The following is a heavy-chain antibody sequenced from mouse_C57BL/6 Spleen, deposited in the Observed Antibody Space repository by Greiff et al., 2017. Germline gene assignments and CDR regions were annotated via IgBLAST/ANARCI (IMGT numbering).Heavy chain of an antibody. CDR1: GYTFTSYG. D-gene: IGHD3-2*02. Sequence: SGAELARPGASVKLSCKASGYTFTSYGISWVKQRTGQGLEWIGEIYPRSGNTYYNETFKGKATLTADKSSSTAYMELRSLTSEDSAVYFCAREGQLRLQDFDYWGQGTTLTVSS. J-gene: IGHJ2*01. CDR2: IYPRSGNT. CDR3: AREGQLRLQDFDY. V-gene: IGHV1-81*01.